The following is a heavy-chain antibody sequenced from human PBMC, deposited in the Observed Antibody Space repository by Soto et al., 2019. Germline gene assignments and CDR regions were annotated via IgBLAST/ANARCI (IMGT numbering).Heavy chain of an antibody. J-gene: IGHJ4*02. Sequence: GEDLNISFNGSGYILTTSCIRWVLQMPLKVLQWIGIIFPDDSDTRYSPSFQGHVNISVEKSISTAYLQWSGLKASDTAMYYCARNHSYWYDNSNYEYRFDYWGQGTPVPVSS. CDR2: IFPDDSDT. CDR1: GYILTTSC. CDR3: ARNHSYWYDNSNYEYRFDY. D-gene: IGHD3-22*01. V-gene: IGHV5-51*01.